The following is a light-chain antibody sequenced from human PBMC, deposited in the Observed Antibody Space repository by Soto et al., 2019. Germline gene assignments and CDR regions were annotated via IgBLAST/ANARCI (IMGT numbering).Light chain of an antibody. CDR1: SSDVGGFNY. Sequence: QSALTQPASVSGSPGQSITISCTGTSSDVGGFNYVSWYQQHPGKAPKLMIYEVTYRPSGVSNRFSGYKSGNTASLTISGLQDEDAADYYCCSYTSSSTRVFGGGTKLTVL. V-gene: IGLV2-14*01. J-gene: IGLJ3*02. CDR2: EVT. CDR3: CSYTSSSTRV.